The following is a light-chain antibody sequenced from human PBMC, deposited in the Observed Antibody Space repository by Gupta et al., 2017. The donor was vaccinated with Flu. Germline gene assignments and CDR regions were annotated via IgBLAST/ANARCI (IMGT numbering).Light chain of an antibody. CDR2: NTG. CDR3: LLYYGGLLV. CDR1: TGAVTSTYY. Sequence: STGAVTSTYYSNWFQQKTGQAPRALIYNTGKKLSWTPDRFSGFLLGGKAALTLSEVQPEDEGDYHCLLYYGGLLVFGGGTKLTVL. J-gene: IGLJ2*01. V-gene: IGLV7-43*01.